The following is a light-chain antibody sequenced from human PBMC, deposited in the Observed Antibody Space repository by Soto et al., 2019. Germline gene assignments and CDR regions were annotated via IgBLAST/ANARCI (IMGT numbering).Light chain of an antibody. CDR3: QQTYSNPRT. Sequence: DIPMTQSPSSLSASVGDRVTITCRASQSIRTYLNWYQQKPGKAPKFLIYAASTLQSGVPSRFSGSGSGKDFTLTISSLQPEDFATYYCQQTYSNPRTFGQGTKVEIK. CDR2: AAS. J-gene: IGKJ1*01. CDR1: QSIRTY. V-gene: IGKV1-39*01.